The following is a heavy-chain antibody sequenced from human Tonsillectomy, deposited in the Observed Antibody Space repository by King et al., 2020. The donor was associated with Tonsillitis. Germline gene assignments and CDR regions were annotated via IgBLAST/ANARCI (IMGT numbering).Heavy chain of an antibody. CDR3: ARGEGSSSDSNYYGMDV. J-gene: IGHJ6*02. CDR2: INPNNGDT. Sequence: VQLVESGAEVKKPGASVKVSCKASGYSFTDYYMHWVRQAPGQGLEWMGWINPNNGDTNYAQKFQGRVTMTRDTSISTAYMELSRLRSDDTAVYYCARGEGSSSDSNYYGMDVWGQGTTVTVSS. CDR1: GYSFTDYY. D-gene: IGHD6-6*01. V-gene: IGHV1-2*02.